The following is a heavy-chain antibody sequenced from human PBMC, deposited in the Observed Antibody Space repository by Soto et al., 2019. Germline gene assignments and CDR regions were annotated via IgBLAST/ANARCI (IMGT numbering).Heavy chain of an antibody. CDR2: IYRTGST. CDR3: ASRDPGTSVDY. J-gene: IGHJ4*02. D-gene: IGHD1-7*01. CDR1: GGSFTSNNW. Sequence: PXGTLSLPCAVSGGSFTSNNWWTWFRQPPGQGLEWIGEIYRTGSTNYNPSLKSRVTISLDKSENQFSLKVTSLTAADTAVYYCASRDPGTSVDYWGQGTLVTVSS. V-gene: IGHV4-4*02.